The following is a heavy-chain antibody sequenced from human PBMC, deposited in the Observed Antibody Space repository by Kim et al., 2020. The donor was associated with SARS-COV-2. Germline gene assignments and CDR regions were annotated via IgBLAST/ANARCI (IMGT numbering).Heavy chain of an antibody. CDR3: ARAVSGVSLWFGEDNNFDY. Sequence: GGSLRLSCAASGFTFSSYAMHWVRQAPGKGLEWVALISYDGSNKYYADSMKGRFTISRDNSKNTLYLQMNRLRAEDTAVYYCARAVSGVSLWFGEDNNFDYWGQGTLVTVSS. CDR1: GFTFSSYA. D-gene: IGHD3-10*01. J-gene: IGHJ4*02. CDR2: ISYDGSNK. V-gene: IGHV3-30*04.